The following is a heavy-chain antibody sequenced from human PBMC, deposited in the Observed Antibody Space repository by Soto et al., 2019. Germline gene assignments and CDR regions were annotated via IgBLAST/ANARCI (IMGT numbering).Heavy chain of an antibody. Sequence: QVQLVQSGAEVKKPGSSVKVSCKASGGTFSSYTISWVRQAPGQGLEWMGRIIPILGIENYAQKFQDRVTITADKSTSTAYMKLSSLASEDPAVYYCASPRDYFDYWGQGTLVTVSS. V-gene: IGHV1-69*02. CDR1: GGTFSSYT. CDR2: IIPILGIE. CDR3: ASPRDYFDY. J-gene: IGHJ4*02.